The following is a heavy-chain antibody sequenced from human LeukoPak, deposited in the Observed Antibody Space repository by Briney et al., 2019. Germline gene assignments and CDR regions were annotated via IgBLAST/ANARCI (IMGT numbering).Heavy chain of an antibody. J-gene: IGHJ4*02. CDR1: GFTFSSYG. CDR3: AKDSNPEYFDY. V-gene: IGHV3-30*18. D-gene: IGHD1-14*01. CDR2: ISYDGSNK. Sequence: PGGSLRLSCAASGFTFSSYGMHWVRQAPGKGLEWVAVISYDGSNKYYADSVKGRFTISRDNSKNTLYLQMNSLRAKDTAVYYCAKDSNPEYFDYWGQGTLVTVSS.